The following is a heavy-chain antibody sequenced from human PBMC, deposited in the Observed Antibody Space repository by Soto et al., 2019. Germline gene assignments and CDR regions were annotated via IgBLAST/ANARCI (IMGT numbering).Heavy chain of an antibody. D-gene: IGHD6-13*01. V-gene: IGHV4-59*01. Sequence: QVQLQESGPGLVKPSETLSLTCTVSGGSISSYYWSWIRQPPGKGLEWIGYIYYSGSTNYNPSRKSRVTISVDTSKNQFSLKLSSVTAADTAVYYCARVGRIAAAGPFDYWGQGTLVTVSS. J-gene: IGHJ4*02. CDR2: IYYSGST. CDR3: ARVGRIAAAGPFDY. CDR1: GGSISSYY.